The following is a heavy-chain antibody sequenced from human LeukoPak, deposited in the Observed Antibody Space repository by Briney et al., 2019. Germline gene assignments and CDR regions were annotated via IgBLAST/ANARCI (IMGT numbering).Heavy chain of an antibody. J-gene: IGHJ4*02. Sequence: PGESLKISCRGSGYSFTNSWIGWVRQMPGKGLEWMGIIYPGDSDTRYSPSFQGQVTISADKSISTAYLQWSGLKASDTAMYYCARHLYGSGSYYNPFDYWGQGTLVTVSS. CDR2: IYPGDSDT. V-gene: IGHV5-51*01. D-gene: IGHD3-10*01. CDR3: ARHLYGSGSYYNPFDY. CDR1: GYSFTNSW.